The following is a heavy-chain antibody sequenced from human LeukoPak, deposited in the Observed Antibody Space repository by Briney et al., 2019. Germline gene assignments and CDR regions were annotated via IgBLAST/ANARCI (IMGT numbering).Heavy chain of an antibody. J-gene: IGHJ4*02. CDR1: GFTFSSYG. V-gene: IGHV3-30*02. CDR3: AKEMYYDSSAQTFDY. Sequence: PGGSLRLSCAASGFTFSSYGMHWVRQAPGKGLEWVAFIRYDGSNKYYADSVKGRFTISRDNSKNTLYLQMNSLRAEVTAVYYCAKEMYYDSSAQTFDYWGQGTLVTVSS. D-gene: IGHD3-22*01. CDR2: IRYDGSNK.